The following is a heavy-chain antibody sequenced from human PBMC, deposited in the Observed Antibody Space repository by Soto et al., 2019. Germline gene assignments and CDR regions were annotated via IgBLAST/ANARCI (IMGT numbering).Heavy chain of an antibody. CDR3: ARGITLPTPLDY. V-gene: IGHV1-3*01. Sequence: ASVKVSCKASGYTFTSYYMHWVRQAPGQGLEWMGWINAGNGNTKYSQKFQGRVTITRDTSASTAYMELSSLRSEDTAVYYCARGITLPTPLDYWGQGTLVTVSS. J-gene: IGHJ4*02. CDR2: INAGNGNT. D-gene: IGHD1-20*01. CDR1: GYTFTSYY.